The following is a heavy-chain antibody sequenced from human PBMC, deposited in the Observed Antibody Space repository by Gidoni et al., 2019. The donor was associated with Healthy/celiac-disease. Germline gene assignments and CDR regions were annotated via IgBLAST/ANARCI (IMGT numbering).Heavy chain of an antibody. CDR3: ARDGASDAFDI. V-gene: IGHV3-53*04. J-gene: IGHJ3*02. D-gene: IGHD1-26*01. CDR2: IYSGGST. CDR1: GFTVSSNY. Sequence: EVQLVASGGGLVQPGGSLRLSCASSGFTVSSNYMSWVRQAPGKGLEWVSVIYSGGSTYYADSVKGRFTISRHNSKNTLYLQMNSLRAEDTAVYYCARDGASDAFDIWGQGTMVTVSS.